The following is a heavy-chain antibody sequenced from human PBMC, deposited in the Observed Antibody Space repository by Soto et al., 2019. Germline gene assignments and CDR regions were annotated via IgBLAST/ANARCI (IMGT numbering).Heavy chain of an antibody. CDR3: ARLYYDYV. CDR1: GSDFSTYS. Sequence: PGGSLRLSCRASGSDFSTYSMNWVRQAPGKGLEWIAYVSMDSDTIHYADSVKGRFTISRDDAENSLFLQMNGLRDEDTATYYCARLYYDYVWGQGTTVTVSS. V-gene: IGHV3-48*02. D-gene: IGHD3-3*01. J-gene: IGHJ6*02. CDR2: VSMDSDTI.